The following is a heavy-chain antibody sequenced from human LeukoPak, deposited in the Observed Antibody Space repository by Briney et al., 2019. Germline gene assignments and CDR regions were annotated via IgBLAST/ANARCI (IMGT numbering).Heavy chain of an antibody. J-gene: IGHJ4*02. CDR1: GFAVSSFY. D-gene: IGHD3-3*01. V-gene: IGHV3-66*01. CDR3: ARAQVSGFYWAFDH. CDR2: MLAGGRT. Sequence: PGGSLRLSCAASGFAVSSFYMSWVRQAPGRGLEWVSHMLAGGRTNIADPVKGRFTISRDNSRNTLSLQMNSLRAEDTAIYYCARAQVSGFYWAFDHWGQGILVTVSS.